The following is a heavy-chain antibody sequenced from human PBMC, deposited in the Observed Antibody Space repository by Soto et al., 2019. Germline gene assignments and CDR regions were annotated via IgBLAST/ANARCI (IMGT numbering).Heavy chain of an antibody. V-gene: IGHV3-64*01. CDR1: GFIFSSYA. CDR3: ARDRRAYDI. Sequence: EVQLVESGGGLVQPGGSLRLSCAASGFIFSSYAMHWVRQAPGKGLEFVSVIRSNGGSTNYANSVKGRFTISRDNSKNTLYLQMGSLRPEDTAVYYCARDRRAYDIWGQGTMVTVS. CDR2: IRSNGGST. J-gene: IGHJ3*02.